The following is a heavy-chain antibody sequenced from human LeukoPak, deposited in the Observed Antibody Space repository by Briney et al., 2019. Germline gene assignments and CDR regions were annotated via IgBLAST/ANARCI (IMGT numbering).Heavy chain of an antibody. CDR3: ARQYCTNGVCSPQNWFDP. CDR1: GGTFSSYA. CDR2: ISAYNGNT. D-gene: IGHD2-8*01. Sequence: VASVKVSCKASGGTFSSYAISWVRQAPGQGLEWMGWISAYNGNTNYAQKLQGRVTMTTDTSTSTAYMELRSLRSDDTAVYYCARQYCTNGVCSPQNWFDPWGQGTLVTVSS. V-gene: IGHV1-18*01. J-gene: IGHJ5*02.